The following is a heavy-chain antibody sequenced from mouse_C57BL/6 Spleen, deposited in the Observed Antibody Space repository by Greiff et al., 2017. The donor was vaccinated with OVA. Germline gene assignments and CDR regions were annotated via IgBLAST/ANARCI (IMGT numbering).Heavy chain of an antibody. J-gene: IGHJ1*03. CDR2: ISYDGSN. CDR3: ARDGYGGAYFDV. Sequence: EVKVEESGPGLVKPSQSLSLTCSVTGYSITSGYYWNWIRQFPGNKLEWMGYISYDGSNNYNPSLKNRISITRDTSKNQFFLKLNSVTTEDTATYYCARDGYGGAYFDVWGTGTTVTVSS. CDR1: GYSITSGYY. V-gene: IGHV3-6*01. D-gene: IGHD2-2*01.